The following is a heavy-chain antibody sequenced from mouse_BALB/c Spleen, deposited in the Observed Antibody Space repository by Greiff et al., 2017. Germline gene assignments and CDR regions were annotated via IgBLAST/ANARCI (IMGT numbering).Heavy chain of an antibody. CDR1: GYTFSSYW. D-gene: IGHD2-2*01. V-gene: IGHV1-9*01. CDR2: ILPGSGST. Sequence: VKLVESGAELMKPGASVKISCKATGYTFSSYWIEWVKQRPGHGLEWIGEILPGSGSTNYNEKFKGKATFTADTSSNTAYMQLSSLTSEDSAVYYCARGRFYYGYDKAWFAYWGQGTLVTVSA. J-gene: IGHJ3*01. CDR3: ARGRFYYGYDKAWFAY.